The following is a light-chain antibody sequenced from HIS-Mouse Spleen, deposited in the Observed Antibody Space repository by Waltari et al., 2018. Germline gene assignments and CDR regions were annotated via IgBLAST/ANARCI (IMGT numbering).Light chain of an antibody. J-gene: IGLJ3*02. CDR3: AAWDDSLSGPV. CDR2: RNN. V-gene: IGLV1-47*01. CDR1: SSNIGGNY. Sequence: QSVLTQPPSASGTPGQRVTISCSGSSSNIGGNYVYWYHQLPGTAPKLHIYRNNLRPLGVPDRFSGSKSGTSASLAISGLRSEDEADYYCAAWDDSLSGPVFGGGTKLTVL.